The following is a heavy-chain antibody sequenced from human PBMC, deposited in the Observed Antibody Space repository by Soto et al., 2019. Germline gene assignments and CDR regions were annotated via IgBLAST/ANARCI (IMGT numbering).Heavy chain of an antibody. D-gene: IGHD6-6*01. CDR1: GFSLSTSGVG. V-gene: IGHV2-5*02. CDR3: AHRRPGYWYFDL. CDR2: IYWDDDK. Sequence: QITLKESGPTLVKPTQTLTLTCTFSGFSLSTSGVGVGWIRQPPGKALEWLALIYWDDDKRYSPSLKSRLTITKDTYQNQLVLTMTNMDPVDTSTYYCAHRRPGYWYFDLWGRGTLVTVSS. J-gene: IGHJ2*01.